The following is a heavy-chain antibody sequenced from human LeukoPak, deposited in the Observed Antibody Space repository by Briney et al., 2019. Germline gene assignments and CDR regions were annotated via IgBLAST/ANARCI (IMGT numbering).Heavy chain of an antibody. Sequence: ASVKVSCKASGYTFTSYYMHWVRQAPGQGLEWMGIINPSGGSTSYAQKFQGWVTMTRDTSISTAYMELSRLRSDDTAVYYCARDNRYSGSYDYWGQGTLVTVSS. J-gene: IGHJ4*02. CDR2: INPSGGST. D-gene: IGHD1-26*01. CDR1: GYTFTSYY. V-gene: IGHV1-46*01. CDR3: ARDNRYSGSYDY.